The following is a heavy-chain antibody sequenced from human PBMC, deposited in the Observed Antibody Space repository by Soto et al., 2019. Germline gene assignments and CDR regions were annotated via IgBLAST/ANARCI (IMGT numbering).Heavy chain of an antibody. J-gene: IGHJ4*02. CDR2: ILSDGSKK. D-gene: IGHD6-19*01. CDR1: RFTFSYYA. Sequence: GGSLRLSCAASRFTFSYYAMHWIRQAPGKGLEWMAVILSDGSKKYYAESVKGRFTISRDNSKSTLYLQMNSLRAEDTAVYYCAKDPGASSDWHGGLYWGQGTLVTVS. CDR3: AKDPGASSDWHGGLY. V-gene: IGHV3-30-3*01.